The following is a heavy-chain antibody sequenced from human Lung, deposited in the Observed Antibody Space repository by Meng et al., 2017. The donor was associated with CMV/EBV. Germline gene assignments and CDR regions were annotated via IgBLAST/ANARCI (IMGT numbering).Heavy chain of an antibody. CDR1: GFSVSSNY. CDR3: AREIPQAWAS. Sequence: QLVGSGGGLVQAGGSLRLFCTASGFSVSSNYMSWVRQAPGKGLEWISIIYGSGNTYYGDSVKGRFTISRDNFRNTLYLQMNSLTAEDTAVYYCAREIPQAWASWGQGTLVTVSS. CDR2: IYGSGNT. D-gene: IGHD2-21*01. J-gene: IGHJ5*02. V-gene: IGHV3-66*01.